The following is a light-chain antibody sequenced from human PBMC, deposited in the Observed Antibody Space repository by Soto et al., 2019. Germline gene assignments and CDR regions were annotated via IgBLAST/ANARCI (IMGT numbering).Light chain of an antibody. CDR3: QQYNNWPPT. CDR2: GAS. Sequence: EAVVTESPSTLSVSPGERVTLSCRASQSVATNLAWYQQRPGQAPRLLIYGASKRAIGLPARFSGSGSGTEFTLTITSLQSQDFAVYYCQQYNNWPPTFGQGPKVDI. J-gene: IGKJ1*01. CDR1: QSVATN. V-gene: IGKV3-15*01.